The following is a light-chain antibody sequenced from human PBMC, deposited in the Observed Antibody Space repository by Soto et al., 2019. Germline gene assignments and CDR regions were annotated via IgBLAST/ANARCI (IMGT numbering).Light chain of an antibody. J-gene: IGKJ3*01. Sequence: DIQLTQSPSFLSASVGDRVSITCRASQGISFYLAWYQQKPRKAPKLLVYAASTLQSGVPSRFSGSGSGTEFTLTISSLQPEDFATYYCQQLNNYPFTFGPETKVEIK. CDR3: QQLNNYPFT. CDR1: QGISFY. CDR2: AAS. V-gene: IGKV1-9*01.